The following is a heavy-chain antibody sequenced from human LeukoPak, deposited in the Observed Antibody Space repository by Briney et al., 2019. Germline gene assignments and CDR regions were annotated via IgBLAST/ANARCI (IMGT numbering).Heavy chain of an antibody. D-gene: IGHD1-26*01. J-gene: IGHJ3*02. CDR2: IYHSGST. CDR3: ARRVSGSYLSAFDI. V-gene: IGHV4-4*02. CDR1: GGSISSSNW. Sequence: SETLSLTCAVSGGSISSSNWWSWVRQPPGKGLEWIGEIYHSGSTNYNPSLKSRVTISVAKSKNQFSLKLSSVTAADTAVYYCARRVSGSYLSAFDIWGQGTMVTVSS.